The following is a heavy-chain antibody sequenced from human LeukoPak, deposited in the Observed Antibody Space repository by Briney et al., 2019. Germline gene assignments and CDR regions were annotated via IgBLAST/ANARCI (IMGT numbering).Heavy chain of an antibody. Sequence: SETLSLTCAVSGGSISTYYWSWIRQPAGKGLEWIGRLSSSGTTNYNTSLKSRVTMSVDTSTNQLSLNLTSVTAADTAVYYCAREVSGSDYYRAYDYWGQGTLVTVSS. CDR3: AREVSGSDYYRAYDY. V-gene: IGHV4-4*07. J-gene: IGHJ4*02. D-gene: IGHD3-3*01. CDR1: GGSISTYY. CDR2: LSSSGTT.